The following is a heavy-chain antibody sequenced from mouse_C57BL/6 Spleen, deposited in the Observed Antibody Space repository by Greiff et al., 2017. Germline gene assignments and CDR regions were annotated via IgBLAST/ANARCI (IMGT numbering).Heavy chain of an antibody. J-gene: IGHJ1*03. CDR3: ARCYYGSSPYFDV. Sequence: EVQLVESEGGLVQPGSSMKLSCTASGFTFSDYYMAWVRQVPEKGLEWVANINYDGSSTYYLDSLKSRFIISRDNAKNILYLQMSSLKSEDTATYYGARCYYGSSPYFDVWGTGTTVTVSS. V-gene: IGHV5-16*01. CDR2: INYDGSST. D-gene: IGHD1-1*01. CDR1: GFTFSDYY.